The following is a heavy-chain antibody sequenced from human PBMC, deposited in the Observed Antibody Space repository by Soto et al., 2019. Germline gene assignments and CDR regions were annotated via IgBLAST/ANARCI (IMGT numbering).Heavy chain of an antibody. J-gene: IGHJ4*02. CDR2: INHRGSL. CDR1: GGSMTSGDQY. D-gene: IGHD1-26*01. Sequence: SETLSLTCTVTGGSMTSGDQYWTWIRHRPGEGLEWFGYINHRGSLYYNPSLRSRVSISVDTSKNQFSLNLSSVTAADTAVYYCARVGANPSDYWGQGTLVTVS. CDR3: ARVGANPSDY. V-gene: IGHV4-31*03.